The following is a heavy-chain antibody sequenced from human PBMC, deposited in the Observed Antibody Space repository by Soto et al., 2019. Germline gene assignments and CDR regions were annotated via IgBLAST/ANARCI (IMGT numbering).Heavy chain of an antibody. Sequence: PSETLSLTCTVSGGSVSSYYWSWIRQPPGKGLEWIGYISNSGSTNYNPSLRSRVTISVDTSKNQFSLKMTSVTAADTAVYYCARETPYCTSTSCSASYYYGMDVWGQGTTVTVSS. D-gene: IGHD2-2*01. J-gene: IGHJ6*02. CDR3: ARETPYCTSTSCSASYYYGMDV. V-gene: IGHV4-59*02. CDR1: GGSVSSYY. CDR2: ISNSGST.